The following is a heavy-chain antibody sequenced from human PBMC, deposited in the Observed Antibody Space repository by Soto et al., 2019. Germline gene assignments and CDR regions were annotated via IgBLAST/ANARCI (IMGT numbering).Heavy chain of an antibody. CDR3: ARGRYSYGSNWFDP. J-gene: IGHJ5*02. D-gene: IGHD5-18*01. Sequence: QVQLQESGPGLVKPSETLSLTCTVSGGSMSSYYWSWIRQPPGKGLEWIGYIYYSGSTNYNPSLKSRVTISVDTSKNHFSLKLSSVTAADTAVYYCARGRYSYGSNWFDPWGQGTLVTVSS. CDR2: IYYSGST. CDR1: GGSMSSYY. V-gene: IGHV4-59*01.